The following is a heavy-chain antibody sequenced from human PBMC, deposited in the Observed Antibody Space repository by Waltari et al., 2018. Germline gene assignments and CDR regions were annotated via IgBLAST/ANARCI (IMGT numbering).Heavy chain of an antibody. J-gene: IGHJ4*02. CDR3: AKDRGRGWNHFDS. D-gene: IGHD6-19*01. V-gene: IGHV1-2*06. Sequence: QVQLLQSGNEEKKPGASVTVPCKASGYSFSDSSVHWLRQAPGQGLEWLGRIDPDTDETYYVQKFKGRVSMARDTSINTGYMYLSGLTSDDTALYYCAKDRGRGWNHFDSWGQGTLVTVSS. CDR1: GYSFSDSS. CDR2: IDPDTDET.